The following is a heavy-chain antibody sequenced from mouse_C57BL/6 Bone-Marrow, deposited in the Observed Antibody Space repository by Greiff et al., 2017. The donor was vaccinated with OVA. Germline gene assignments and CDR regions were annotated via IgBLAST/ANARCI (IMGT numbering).Heavy chain of an antibody. Sequence: VQLQQSGTVLVRPGASVKMSCKTSGYTFTSYWMHWVKQRPGQGLEWIGAIYPGNSDTSYNQKFKGKAKLTAVTSASTAYMELSSLTNEDSAVYYCTTSPYYYGSSSFGGWGKGATLTVAS. CDR2: IYPGNSDT. D-gene: IGHD1-1*01. V-gene: IGHV1-5*01. CDR3: TTSPYYYGSSSFGG. J-gene: IGHJ2*01. CDR1: GYTFTSYW.